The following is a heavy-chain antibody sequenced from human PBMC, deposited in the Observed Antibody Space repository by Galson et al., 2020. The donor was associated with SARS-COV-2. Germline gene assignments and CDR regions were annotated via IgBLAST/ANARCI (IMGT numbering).Heavy chain of an antibody. V-gene: IGHV1-24*01. D-gene: IGHD6-13*01. J-gene: IGHJ5*02. CDR1: GYTLTELS. CDR3: ATGPQQLVNWFDP. Sequence: GESLKISCKVSGYTLTELSMHWVRQAPGKGLEWMGGFDPKDGETIYAQKFQGRVTMTEDTSTDTAYMELSSLRSEDTAVYYCATGPQQLVNWFDPWGQGTLVTVSS. CDR2: FDPKDGET.